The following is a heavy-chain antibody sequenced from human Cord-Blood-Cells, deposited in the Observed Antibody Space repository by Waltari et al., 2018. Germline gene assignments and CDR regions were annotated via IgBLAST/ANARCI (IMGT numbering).Heavy chain of an antibody. Sequence: EVQLVESGGGLVQPGGSLRLSCAASGFTFSSYWMSWVRQAPGKGREWVANIKQDGSEKYYVDSVKGRFTISRDNAKNSLYLQMNSLRAEDTAVYYCARPGDSSSWYFDYWGQGTLVTVSS. CDR1: GFTFSSYW. D-gene: IGHD6-13*01. V-gene: IGHV3-7*01. J-gene: IGHJ4*02. CDR3: ARPGDSSSWYFDY. CDR2: IKQDGSEK.